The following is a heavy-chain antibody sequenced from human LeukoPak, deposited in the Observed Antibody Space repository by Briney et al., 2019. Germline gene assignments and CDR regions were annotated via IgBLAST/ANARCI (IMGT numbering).Heavy chain of an antibody. D-gene: IGHD4-17*01. CDR3: ATTVTLDF. CDR1: GFDFRTYA. Sequence: PGGSLRLSCVASGFDFRTYAMSWVRQAPGKGLEWISVIIGTGGGGNQTYYADPVKGRFSISRDDSKNTLFLQMRNLRADDTAVYFCATTVTLDFWGQGTLVLVSS. J-gene: IGHJ4*02. CDR2: IIGTGGGGNQT. V-gene: IGHV3-23*01.